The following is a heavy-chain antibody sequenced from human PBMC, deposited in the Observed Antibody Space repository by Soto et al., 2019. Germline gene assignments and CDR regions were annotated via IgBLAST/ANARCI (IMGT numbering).Heavy chain of an antibody. CDR1: GYTFSDFD. CDR2: MNAKSGDT. CDR3: ARGNPFNYACFDV. Sequence: ASVKVSCKASGYTFSDFDINWLRQAAGQGPEWMGWMNAKSGDTFSAQRFQGKFNMTWDTSLSTAYMEVGSLTSDDAAIYYCARGNPFNYACFDVWGQGTTVTVSS. J-gene: IGHJ6*02. V-gene: IGHV1-8*01. D-gene: IGHD3-16*01.